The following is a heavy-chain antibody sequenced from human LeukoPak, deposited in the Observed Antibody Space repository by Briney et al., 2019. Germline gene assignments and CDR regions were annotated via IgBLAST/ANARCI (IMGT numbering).Heavy chain of an antibody. CDR3: ARDRRDGGYNPGDPSGFVN. CDR1: GFTFSSYR. Sequence: PGGALRLSCAASGFTFSSYRMHWGRQIPGKGLVWVSRINTDGNNTIYMDSVKGRFTMSRDNAKNSLHMQRNSLRAEDTAVYYCARDRRDGGYNPGDPSGFVNWGEGTLVTVSS. D-gene: IGHD5-24*01. V-gene: IGHV3-74*01. J-gene: IGHJ4*02. CDR2: INTDGNNT.